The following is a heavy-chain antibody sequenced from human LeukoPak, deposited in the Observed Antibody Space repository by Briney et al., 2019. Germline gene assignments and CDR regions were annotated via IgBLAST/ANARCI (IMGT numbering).Heavy chain of an antibody. J-gene: IGHJ4*02. CDR3: AKEFIVGVWDY. CDR1: GLTFSSYG. CDR2: ISYDGSNK. D-gene: IGHD1-26*01. Sequence: GRPLRLPCAASGLTFSSYGMHWVRQAPGKGREWVAVISYDGSNKYYADSVNGLFTIPRDHSKNTLYLQMNSLRAEDTAVYYFAKEFIVGVWDYWGQGTLVTVSS. V-gene: IGHV3-30*18.